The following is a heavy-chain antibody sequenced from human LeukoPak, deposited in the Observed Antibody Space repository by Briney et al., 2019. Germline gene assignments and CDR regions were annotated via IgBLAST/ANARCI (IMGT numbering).Heavy chain of an antibody. V-gene: IGHV3-53*01. J-gene: IGHJ4*02. CDR1: GFIVSNNY. CDR3: ATLYGGQRADGY. Sequence: GGSLRLSCSASGFIVSNNYMSWVRQAPGKGLEWVSSIYSGDTTRYAGSVKGRFTISRDNSKNTLYLQMNSLRTDDTAVYYCATLYGGQRADGYWGQGTLVIVSS. D-gene: IGHD2-21*01. CDR2: IYSGDTT.